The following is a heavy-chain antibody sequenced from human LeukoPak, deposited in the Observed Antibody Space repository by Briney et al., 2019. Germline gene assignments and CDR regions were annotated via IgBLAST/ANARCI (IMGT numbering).Heavy chain of an antibody. D-gene: IGHD3-22*01. V-gene: IGHV3-53*01. J-gene: IGHJ4*02. CDR3: ARDLYRIVVVPHYFDF. Sequence: GGSLRLSCAASGFTVSSNYMSWVRQAPGKGLEWVSIISSSGNTYYTDSVKGRFTISRDNSKNTLYLQMNSLRAEDTAVYYCARDLYRIVVVPHYFDFWGRGTLVTVSS. CDR2: ISSSGNT. CDR1: GFTVSSNY.